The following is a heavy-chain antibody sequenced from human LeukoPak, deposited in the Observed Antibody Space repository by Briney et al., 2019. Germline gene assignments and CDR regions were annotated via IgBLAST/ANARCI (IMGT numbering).Heavy chain of an antibody. CDR3: ARALYYYDSSGYYYHPIDY. CDR1: GFTFSSYA. D-gene: IGHD3-22*01. CDR2: ISGSGGST. Sequence: SGGSLRLSCAASGFTFSSYAMSWVRQAPGKGLEWVSAISGSGGSTYYADSVKGRFTISRDNARNSLYLQMHSLRAEDTAVYYCARALYYYDSSGYYYHPIDYWGQGTLVTVSS. V-gene: IGHV3-23*01. J-gene: IGHJ4*02.